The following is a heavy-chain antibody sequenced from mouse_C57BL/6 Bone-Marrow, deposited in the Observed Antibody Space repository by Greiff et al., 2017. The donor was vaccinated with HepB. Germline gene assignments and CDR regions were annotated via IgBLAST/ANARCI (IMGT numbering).Heavy chain of an antibody. J-gene: IGHJ3*01. D-gene: IGHD1-1*01. Sequence: EVQVVESGGGLVQPGESLKLSCESNEYEFPSHDMSWVRKTPEKRLELVAAINSDGGSTYYPDTMERRFIISRDNTKKTLYLQMSSLRSEDTALCYCARHEYYYGSSPWFAYWGQGTLGTVSA. CDR1: EYEFPSHD. CDR3: ARHEYYYGSSPWFAY. V-gene: IGHV5-2*01. CDR2: INSDGGST.